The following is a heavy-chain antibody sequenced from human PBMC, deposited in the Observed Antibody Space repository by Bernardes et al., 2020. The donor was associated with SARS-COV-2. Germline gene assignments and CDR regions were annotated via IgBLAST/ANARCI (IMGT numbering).Heavy chain of an antibody. CDR2: ISGSGGST. V-gene: IGHV3-23*01. CDR3: AKALGRITMIVVVTSDAFDI. Sequence: GGSLRLSCAGSGFDFSDFWMTWVRQAPGKGLEWVSAISGSGGSTYYADSVKGRFTISRDNSKNTLYLQMNSLRTEDTAVYYCAKALGRITMIVVVTSDAFDIWGQGTMVTVSS. CDR1: GFDFSDFW. D-gene: IGHD3-22*01. J-gene: IGHJ3*02.